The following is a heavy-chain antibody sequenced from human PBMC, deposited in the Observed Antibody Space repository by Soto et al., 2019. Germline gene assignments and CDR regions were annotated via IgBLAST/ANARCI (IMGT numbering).Heavy chain of an antibody. V-gene: IGHV3-30-3*01. CDR2: ISYAGSNK. Sequence: PGGSLRLSCAASGFTFSSYAMHWVRQAPGKGLEWVAVISYAGSNKYYADSVKGRFTISRDNSKNTLYLQMNSLRAEDTAVYYCAREGCTNGVCYPSYFDYWGQGTLVTVSS. J-gene: IGHJ4*02. CDR3: AREGCTNGVCYPSYFDY. CDR1: GFTFSSYA. D-gene: IGHD2-8*01.